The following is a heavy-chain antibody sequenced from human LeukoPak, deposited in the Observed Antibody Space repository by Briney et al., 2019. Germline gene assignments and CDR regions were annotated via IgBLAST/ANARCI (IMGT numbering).Heavy chain of an antibody. V-gene: IGHV1-2*06. CDR1: GYTFTGYY. D-gene: IGHD3-9*01. J-gene: IGHJ6*04. CDR3: ARGNYDILTGRFYYGMDV. Sequence: ASVKVSCKASGYTFTGYYMHWVRQAPGQGLEWMGRINPNSGGTNYAQKFQGRVTMTRDTSISTAYMELSRLRSDDTAVYYCARGNYDILTGRFYYGMDVWGKGTTVTVSS. CDR2: INPNSGGT.